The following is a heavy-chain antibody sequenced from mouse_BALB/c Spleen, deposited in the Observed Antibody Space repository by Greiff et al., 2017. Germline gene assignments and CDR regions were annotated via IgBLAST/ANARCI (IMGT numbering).Heavy chain of an antibody. D-gene: IGHD2-4*01. CDR3: ARGSTMITTGYAMDY. CDR1: GYAFTNYL. Sequence: QVHVKQSGAELVRPGTSVKVSCKASGYAFTNYLIEWVKQRPGQGLEWIGVINPGSGGTNYNEKFKGKATLTADKSSSTAYMQLSSLTSDDSAVYFCARGSTMITTGYAMDYWGQGTSVTVSS. V-gene: IGHV1-54*01. J-gene: IGHJ4*01. CDR2: INPGSGGT.